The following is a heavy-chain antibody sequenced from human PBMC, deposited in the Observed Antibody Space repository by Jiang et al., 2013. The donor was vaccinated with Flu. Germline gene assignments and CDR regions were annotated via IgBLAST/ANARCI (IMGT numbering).Heavy chain of an antibody. CDR2: IYPGDSDT. CDR1: YW. J-gene: IGHJ4*02. CDR3: ARHADYYDSSGYFALDY. Sequence: YWIGWVRQMPGKGLEWMGIIYPGDSDTRYSPSFQGQVTISADKSISTAYLQWSSLKASDTAMYYCARHADYYDSSGYFALDYWGQGTLVTVSS. D-gene: IGHD3-22*01. V-gene: IGHV5-51*01.